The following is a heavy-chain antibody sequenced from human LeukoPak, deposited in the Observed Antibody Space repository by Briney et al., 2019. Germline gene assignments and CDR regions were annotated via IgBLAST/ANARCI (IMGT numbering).Heavy chain of an antibody. CDR2: IWYDGSNK. CDR3: AGGEYDFWSGYYLGGLY. D-gene: IGHD3-3*01. Sequence: PGRSLRLSCAASGFTFSSYGMHWVRQAPGKGLEWVAVIWYDGSNKYYADSVKGRFTISRDNSKNTPYLQMNSLRAEDTAVYYCAGGEYDFWSGYYLGGLYWGQGTLVTVSS. J-gene: IGHJ4*02. V-gene: IGHV3-33*01. CDR1: GFTFSSYG.